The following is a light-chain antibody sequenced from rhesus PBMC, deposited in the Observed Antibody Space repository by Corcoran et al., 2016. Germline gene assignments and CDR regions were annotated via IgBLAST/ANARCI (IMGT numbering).Light chain of an antibody. Sequence: DIQMTQSPSSLSASVGDTVTITCRASQSISSWLVWYQQKPGKAPKRLIYTASSLQSGVPPRFIGRGSGTDFTLTIRSLQSEDFATYYCQQYSSSPFTFGPGTKLDIK. CDR2: TAS. J-gene: IGKJ3*01. V-gene: IGKV1-22*01. CDR1: QSISSW. CDR3: QQYSSSPFT.